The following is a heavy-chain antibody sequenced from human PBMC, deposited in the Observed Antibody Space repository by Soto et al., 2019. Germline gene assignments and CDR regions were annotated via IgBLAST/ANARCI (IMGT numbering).Heavy chain of an antibody. CDR1: GFTFSNFS. J-gene: IGHJ6*02. V-gene: IGHV3-21*01. D-gene: IGHD2-8*02. Sequence: GGSLRLSCVGSGFTFSNFSISWVRQAPGKGLEWVSSINSRSDIYYADSVKGRFTISRDNAKNSVSLQMNSLRAEDTAVYYCARECTAWPLAYGLDVWGQGTTVTVSS. CDR3: ARECTAWPLAYGLDV. CDR2: INSRSDI.